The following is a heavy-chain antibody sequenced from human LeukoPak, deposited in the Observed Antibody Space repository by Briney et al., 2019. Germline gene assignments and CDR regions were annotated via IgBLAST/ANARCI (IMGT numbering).Heavy chain of an antibody. CDR1: DGSFSGYY. V-gene: IGHV4-34*01. Sequence: NPSETLSLTCAVYDGSFSGYYWSWIRQPPGKGLEWIGEINHSGSTNYNPSLKSRVTISLDTSKSQFSLKVRYVTAADTAVYYCAPYGGDWTFDWGQGTLVTVSS. J-gene: IGHJ4*02. CDR3: APYGGDWTFD. D-gene: IGHD2-21*01. CDR2: INHSGST.